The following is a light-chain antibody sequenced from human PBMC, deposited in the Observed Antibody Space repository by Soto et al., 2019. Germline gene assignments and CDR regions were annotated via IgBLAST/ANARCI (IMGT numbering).Light chain of an antibody. V-gene: IGKV3-15*01. J-gene: IGKJ1*01. Sequence: EIVMTQSPATLSVSPGERATLSCRASQSVSSNLAWYQQKPGQAPRLLTYGASTRATGIPARFSGSGSGTEFPLAISSMQSEDFPVYYGQQYNNWPTWTFGQGTKVEIK. CDR3: QQYNNWPTWT. CDR1: QSVSSN. CDR2: GAS.